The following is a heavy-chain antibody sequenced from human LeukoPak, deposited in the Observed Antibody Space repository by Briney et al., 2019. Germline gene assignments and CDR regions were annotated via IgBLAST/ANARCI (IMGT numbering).Heavy chain of an antibody. CDR2: INHSGST. V-gene: IGHV4-4*02. Sequence: PSGTLSLTCAVSGGSISSSNWWSWVRQPPGKGLEWIGEINHSGSTNYNPSLKSRVTISVDTSKNQFSLKLSSVTAADTAVYYCARVTIFGVVMFDYWGQGTLVTVSS. CDR3: ARVTIFGVVMFDY. J-gene: IGHJ4*02. CDR1: GGSISSSNW. D-gene: IGHD3-3*01.